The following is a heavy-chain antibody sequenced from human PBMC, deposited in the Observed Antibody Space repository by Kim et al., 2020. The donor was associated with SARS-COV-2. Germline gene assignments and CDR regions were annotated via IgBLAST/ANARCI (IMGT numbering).Heavy chain of an antibody. V-gene: IGHV3-73*01. CDR2: IRSKANSYAT. CDR1: GFTFSGST. Sequence: GGSLRLSCAASGFTFSGSTMHWVRHASGKGLEWVGRIRSKANSYATAYAASVKNRFTISRDDSKNTAYLQMNSLKTEDTAVYYCTRVNPIAGGWYDAFDIWGQGTMVTVSS. CDR3: TRVNPIAGGWYDAFDI. D-gene: IGHD6-19*01. J-gene: IGHJ3*02.